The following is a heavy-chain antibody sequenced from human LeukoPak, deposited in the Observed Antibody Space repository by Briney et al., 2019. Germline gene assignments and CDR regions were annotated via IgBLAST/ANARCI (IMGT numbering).Heavy chain of an antibody. CDR3: ARKFVVPAADDAFDI. CDR2: INPNSGGT. V-gene: IGHV1-2*02. J-gene: IGHJ3*02. Sequence: ASVKVSCKASGYTFTGYYMHWVRQAPGQGLEWMGWINPNSGGTNYAQKFQGRVTMTRDTSISTAYMELSRLRSDDTAVYYCARKFVVPAADDAFDIWGQGTMVTVSS. CDR1: GYTFTGYY. D-gene: IGHD2-2*01.